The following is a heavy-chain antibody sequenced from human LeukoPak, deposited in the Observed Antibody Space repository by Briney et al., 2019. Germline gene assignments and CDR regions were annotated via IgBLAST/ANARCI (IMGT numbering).Heavy chain of an antibody. CDR2: ISGSGGST. CDR1: GFTFGSYD. Sequence: GGTLRLSCTASGFTFGSYDMTWVRQAPGKGLEWVSSISGSGGSTYYAASLKGRFTISRDNSENTLYLQMNSLRAEDTAVYYCARSRYYYYYYMDVWGKGTTVTVSS. D-gene: IGHD1-14*01. J-gene: IGHJ6*03. CDR3: ARSRYYYYYYMDV. V-gene: IGHV3-23*01.